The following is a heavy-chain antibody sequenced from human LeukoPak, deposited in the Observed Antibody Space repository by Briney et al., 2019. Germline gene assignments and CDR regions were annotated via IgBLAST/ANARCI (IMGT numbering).Heavy chain of an antibody. D-gene: IGHD4-11*01. V-gene: IGHV3-11*04. Sequence: GGSLRLSCAASGSTFSDYYMNWIRQAPGRGLEWVSYISSSGSTIYYADSVKGRFTISRDNAKNSLYLQMNSLRAEDTAVYYCTREDHSNYNYWGQGTLVTVSS. CDR3: TREDHSNYNY. J-gene: IGHJ4*02. CDR2: ISSSGSTI. CDR1: GSTFSDYY.